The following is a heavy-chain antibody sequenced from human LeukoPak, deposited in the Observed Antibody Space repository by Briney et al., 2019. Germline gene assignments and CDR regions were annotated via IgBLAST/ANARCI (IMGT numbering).Heavy chain of an antibody. V-gene: IGHV4-30-4*08. Sequence: SQTLSLTCTVSGGSISSGSYYWGWIRQPPGKGLEWIGSIYYSGSTYYNPSLKSRVTISVDTSKNQFSLKLSSVTAADTAVYYCARGPSSGGASFDYWGQGTLVTVSS. CDR1: GGSISSGSYY. CDR3: ARGPSSGGASFDY. D-gene: IGHD3-10*01. CDR2: IYYSGST. J-gene: IGHJ4*02.